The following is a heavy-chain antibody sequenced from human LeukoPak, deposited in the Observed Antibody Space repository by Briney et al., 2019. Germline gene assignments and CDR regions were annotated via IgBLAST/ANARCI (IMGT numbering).Heavy chain of an antibody. CDR3: ARDGGSAAAGELDY. V-gene: IGHV4-39*07. CDR1: GGSISSSSYY. Sequence: SGTLSLTCTVSGGSISSSSYYWGWIRQPPGKGLEWIGEINHSGSTNYNPSLKSRVTISVDTSKNQFSLKLSSVTAADTAVYYCARDGGSAAAGELDYWGRGTLVTVSS. J-gene: IGHJ4*02. D-gene: IGHD6-13*01. CDR2: INHSGST.